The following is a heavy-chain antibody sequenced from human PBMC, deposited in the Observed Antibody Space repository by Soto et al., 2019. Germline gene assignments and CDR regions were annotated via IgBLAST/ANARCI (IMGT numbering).Heavy chain of an antibody. V-gene: IGHV3-30*18. J-gene: IGHJ1*01. CDR1: GFTFSSYG. D-gene: IGHD2-21*02. Sequence: GGSLRLSCAASGFTFSSYGMHWVRQAPGKGLEWVAVISYDGSNKYYADSVKGRFTISRDNSKNTLYLQMNSLRAEDTAVYYCAKGGFYCGGDCYYFQHWGQGTLVTVSS. CDR3: AKGGFYCGGDCYYFQH. CDR2: ISYDGSNK.